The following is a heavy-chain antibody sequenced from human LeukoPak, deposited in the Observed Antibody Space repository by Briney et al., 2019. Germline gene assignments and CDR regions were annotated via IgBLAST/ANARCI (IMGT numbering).Heavy chain of an antibody. Sequence: SETLSLTCTVYGGSISGYYWSWIRQPPGKGLEWFGYIYYSGSTSYNPSPKSRVTISVDTPKNQFSLKLSSVTAADTAVYYCAREVAGTVDYWGQGTLVTVSS. CDR3: AREVAGTVDY. V-gene: IGHV4-59*01. CDR1: GGSISGYY. J-gene: IGHJ4*02. CDR2: IYYSGST. D-gene: IGHD6-19*01.